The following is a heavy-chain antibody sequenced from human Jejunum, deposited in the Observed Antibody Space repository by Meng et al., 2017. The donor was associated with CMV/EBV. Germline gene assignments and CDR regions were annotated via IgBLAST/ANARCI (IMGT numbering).Heavy chain of an antibody. CDR2: ITGSAAKT. V-gene: IGHV3-23*01. Sequence: TRDSKIPGKQMVWWTDITGSAAKTEYADTVKGRFTIYRDNYKNTLYVQMNSLRVEDTAMYYCAREPGGSRDWYYWYFDLWGRGTLVTVSS. J-gene: IGHJ2*01. D-gene: IGHD3-16*01. CDR3: AREPGGSRDWYYWYFDL.